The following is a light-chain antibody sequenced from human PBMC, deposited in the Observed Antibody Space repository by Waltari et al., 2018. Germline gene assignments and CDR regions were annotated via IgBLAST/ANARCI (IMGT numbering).Light chain of an antibody. CDR3: CSYAGSHTFV. CDR1: SSDVGGYNY. CDR2: DVT. Sequence: QSALTQPRSVSGSPGKSVTISCTGTSSDVGGYNYVSWYQQHPGKAPKLIIYDVTKRPSGVPDRFSGSKSGNTASLTISGVQAEDEADYYCCSYAGSHTFVFGTETKVTVL. J-gene: IGLJ1*01. V-gene: IGLV2-11*01.